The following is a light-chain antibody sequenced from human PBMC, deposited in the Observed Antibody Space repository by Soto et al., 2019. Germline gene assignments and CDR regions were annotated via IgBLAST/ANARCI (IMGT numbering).Light chain of an antibody. CDR1: SSNIGAGSD. Sequence: QSVLTQPPSVSGAPGQGVTISCTGSSSNIGAGSDVHWYQQLPGTAPKLLISNDNSRPSGVPDRFSGSKSGTSASLAITGLQAEDEADYYCQSYDSSLRGVVFGGGTKVTVL. CDR3: QSYDSSLRGVV. V-gene: IGLV1-40*01. CDR2: NDN. J-gene: IGLJ2*01.